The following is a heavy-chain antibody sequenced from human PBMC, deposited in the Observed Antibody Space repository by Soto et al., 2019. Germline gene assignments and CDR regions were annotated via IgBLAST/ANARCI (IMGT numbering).Heavy chain of an antibody. CDR2: INAGNGNT. CDR1: GYTFTSYA. D-gene: IGHD6-13*01. Sequence: ASVKVSCKASGYTFTSYAMHWVRQAPGQRLEWMGWINAGNGNTKYSQKFQGRVTITRDTSASTAYMELSSLRSEDTAVYYCARDLEVSSSSWCTLGHYYYYCYGMDVWGQGTTVTVSS. V-gene: IGHV1-3*01. CDR3: ARDLEVSSSSWCTLGHYYYYCYGMDV. J-gene: IGHJ6*01.